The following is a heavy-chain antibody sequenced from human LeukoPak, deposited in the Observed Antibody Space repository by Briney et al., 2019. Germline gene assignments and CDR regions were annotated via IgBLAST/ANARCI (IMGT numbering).Heavy chain of an antibody. D-gene: IGHD3-22*01. CDR3: ARGRVYYDSSGYYYYFDY. J-gene: IGHJ4*02. CDR1: GGSFSGYY. CDR2: INHSVST. V-gene: IGHV4-34*01. Sequence: SETLSLTCAVYGGSFSGYYWSWIRQPPGKWLEWIGEINHSVSTNYNPSLKSRVTISVDTSKNQFSLKLSSVTAADTTLYYCARGRVYYDSSGYYYYFDYWGQGTLVTVSS.